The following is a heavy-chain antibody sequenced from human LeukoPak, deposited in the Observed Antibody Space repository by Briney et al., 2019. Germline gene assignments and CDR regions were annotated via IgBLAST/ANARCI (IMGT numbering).Heavy chain of an antibody. Sequence: GGSLRLSCAASGFTFSSYAMSWVRQAPGKGLEWVSAISGSAATTYYADSVKGRFTISRDNSKNTLYLQMNSLRAEDTAVYYCAKDQVDGSGSYYDYLDYWGQGTLVTVSP. J-gene: IGHJ4*02. V-gene: IGHV3-23*01. D-gene: IGHD3-10*01. CDR1: GFTFSSYA. CDR3: AKDQVDGSGSYYDYLDY. CDR2: ISGSAATT.